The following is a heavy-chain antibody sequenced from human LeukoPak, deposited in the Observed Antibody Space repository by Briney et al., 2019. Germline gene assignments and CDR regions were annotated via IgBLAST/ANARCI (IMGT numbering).Heavy chain of an antibody. CDR2: INAGNGNT. J-gene: IGHJ3*02. D-gene: IGHD4-17*01. CDR3: ATSPDYGDYSDAFDI. Sequence: ASVKVSCKASGYTFSSYAMHWVRQAPGQRLEWMGWINAGNGNTKFSHEFQGRVTITRDTSASTAYMELSSLRSEDTAVYYCATSPDYGDYSDAFDIWGQGTMVTVSS. V-gene: IGHV1-3*03. CDR1: GYTFSSYA.